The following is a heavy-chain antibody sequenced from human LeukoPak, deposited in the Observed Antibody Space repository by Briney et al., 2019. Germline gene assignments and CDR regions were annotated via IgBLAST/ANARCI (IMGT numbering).Heavy chain of an antibody. CDR1: GYTFTNYD. Sequence: ASVKVSCKTSGYTFTNYDINWVRQAPGQGLEWLGWMSPNNGDAGYAQKFQGRVTITADESTSTAYMELSSLRSEDTAVYYCARDDILRINWFDPWGQGTLVTVSS. CDR2: MSPNNGDA. CDR3: ARDDILRINWFDP. D-gene: IGHD3-9*01. J-gene: IGHJ5*02. V-gene: IGHV1-8*01.